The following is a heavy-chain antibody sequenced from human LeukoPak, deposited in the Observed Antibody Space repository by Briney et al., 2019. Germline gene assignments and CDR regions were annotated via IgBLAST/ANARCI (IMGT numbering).Heavy chain of an antibody. CDR2: ISSSSSYI. V-gene: IGHV3-21*01. D-gene: IGHD5-12*01. J-gene: IGHJ4*02. CDR1: GFTFCSYS. Sequence: GGSLRLSCAASGFTFCSYSMNWVRQAPGKGLEWVSSISSSSSYIYYADSVKGRFTISRDNAKNSLYLQMNSLRAEDTAVYYCARDNKVVATIREFDYWGQGTLVTVSS. CDR3: ARDNKVVATIREFDY.